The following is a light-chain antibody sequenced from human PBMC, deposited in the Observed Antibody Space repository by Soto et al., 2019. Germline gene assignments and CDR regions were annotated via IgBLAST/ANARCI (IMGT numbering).Light chain of an antibody. V-gene: IGKV1-12*01. CDR2: SAS. Sequence: DIQMTQLPSSMSASVGDRVTITCRASQGISRWLAWYHQKPGKAPNLLIYSASTLHSGVPSRFSGSGSGTDFTLTISSLQPEDFGTYDCQQANSFPLTFGPRTKVDMK. CDR3: QQANSFPLT. J-gene: IGKJ3*01. CDR1: QGISRW.